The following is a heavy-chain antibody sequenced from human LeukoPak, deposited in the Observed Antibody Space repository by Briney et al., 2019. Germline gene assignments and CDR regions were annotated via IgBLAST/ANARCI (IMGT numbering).Heavy chain of an antibody. J-gene: IGHJ5*02. CDR2: INHSGST. D-gene: IGHD6-13*01. CDR3: ARGRTYSSSWYNWFDP. Sequence: PSETLSLTCAVYGGSFSGYYWSWIRQPPGKGLEWIGEINHSGSTNYNPSLKSRVTISVDTSKNQFSLKLSSVTAADTAVYYCARGRTYSSSWYNWFDPWGQGTLVTVSS. CDR1: GGSFSGYY. V-gene: IGHV4-34*01.